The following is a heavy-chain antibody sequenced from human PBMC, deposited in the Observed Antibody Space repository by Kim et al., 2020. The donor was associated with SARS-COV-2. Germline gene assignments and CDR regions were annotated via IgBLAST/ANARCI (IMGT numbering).Heavy chain of an antibody. CDR1: GGSFSGYY. Sequence: LETLSLTCAVYGGSFSGYYWSWIRQPPGKGLEWIWEINHSGSTNYNPSLKSRVTISVDTSKNQFSLKLSSVTAADTAVYYCARGAYGLLWFGSKGYYYGMDVWGQGTTVTVSS. J-gene: IGHJ6*02. CDR3: ARGAYGLLWFGSKGYYYGMDV. D-gene: IGHD3-10*01. CDR2: INHSGST. V-gene: IGHV4-34*01.